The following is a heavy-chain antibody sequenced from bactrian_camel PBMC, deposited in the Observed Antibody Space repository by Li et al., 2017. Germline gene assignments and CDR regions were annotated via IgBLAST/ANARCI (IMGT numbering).Heavy chain of an antibody. CDR1: GHARGSNC. CDR3: ATGQRGNWIINEYNY. D-gene: IGHD8*01. Sequence: HVQLVESGGGSVQAGGSLRLSCKVSGHARGSNCVGWYRLPPGRAPAEREGIAAIRRDGGETWYAGSVRGRFTISRDSARNTVYLQMDSLKSEDTALYYCATGQRGNWIINEYNYWGQGTQVTVSS. V-gene: IGHV3S45*01. J-gene: IGHJ4*01. CDR2: IRRDGGET.